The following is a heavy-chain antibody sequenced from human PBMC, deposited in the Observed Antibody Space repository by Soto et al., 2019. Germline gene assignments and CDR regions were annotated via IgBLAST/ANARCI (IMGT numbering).Heavy chain of an antibody. Sequence: PSETLSLTCTVSGGSISSGGYYWSWIRQPPGKGLEWIGYIYYSGSTYYNPSLKSRVTISVDTSKNQFSLKLSSVTAADTAVYYCARGSSIFGVVIPFDYWGQGTLVTVSS. J-gene: IGHJ4*02. D-gene: IGHD3-3*01. CDR1: GGSISSGGYY. CDR3: ARGSSIFGVVIPFDY. V-gene: IGHV4-31*03. CDR2: IYYSGST.